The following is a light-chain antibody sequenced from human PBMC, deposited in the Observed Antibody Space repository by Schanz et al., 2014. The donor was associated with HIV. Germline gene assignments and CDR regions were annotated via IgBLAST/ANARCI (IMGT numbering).Light chain of an antibody. Sequence: QSVLTQPPSVSAAPGQKVTISCSGSSSNIGNNFVSWYQQLPGTAPKLLIYDNYKRPSGIPDRFSGSKSDTSATLGITGLQTGDEADYFCGAWDTGLSARVFGGGTKLTVL. V-gene: IGLV1-51*01. J-gene: IGLJ3*02. CDR2: DNY. CDR3: GAWDTGLSARV. CDR1: SSNIGNNF.